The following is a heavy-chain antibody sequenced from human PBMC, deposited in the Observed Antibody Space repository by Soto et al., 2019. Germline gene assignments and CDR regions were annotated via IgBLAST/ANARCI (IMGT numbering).Heavy chain of an antibody. CDR2: IYWDDDK. D-gene: IGHD2-21*02. Sequence: QVTLKESGPTLVKPTQTLTLTCTFSGLSLSSTEEGVGWLRQPPGKAPEWLALIYWDDDKRYSPSLKTRLTISKDTSKMLVVLTMTNVDPVDTATYFCAHASSSGADCYPNSYLDDWGQGILVTVSS. CDR1: GLSLSSTEEG. J-gene: IGHJ4*02. V-gene: IGHV2-5*02. CDR3: AHASSSGADCYPNSYLDD.